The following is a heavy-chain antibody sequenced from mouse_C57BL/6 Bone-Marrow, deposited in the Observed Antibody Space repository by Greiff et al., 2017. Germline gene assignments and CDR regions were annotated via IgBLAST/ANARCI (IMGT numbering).Heavy chain of an antibody. D-gene: IGHD2-2*01. Sequence: QVHVKQPGAELVRPGTSVKLSCKASGYTFTSYWMHWVKQRPGQGLEWIGVIDPSDSYTNYNQKFKGKATLTVDTSSSTAYMQLSSLTSEDSAVYYCASGRLWLRRRAMDYWGQGTSVTVSS. CDR3: ASGRLWLRRRAMDY. V-gene: IGHV1-59*01. CDR1: GYTFTSYW. J-gene: IGHJ4*01. CDR2: IDPSDSYT.